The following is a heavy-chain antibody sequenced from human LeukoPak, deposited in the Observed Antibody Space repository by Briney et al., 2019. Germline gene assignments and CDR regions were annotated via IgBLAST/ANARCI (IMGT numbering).Heavy chain of an antibody. CDR3: ARGGGSYYRGFYYYMDV. Sequence: ASVKVSCKASGYTFTGYYVHWVRQAPGQGLEWMGGINPNSGGTNYAQKFQGRVTMTRDTSISTAYMELSRLRSDDTAVYYCARGGGSYYRGFYYYMDVWGKGTTVTVSS. V-gene: IGHV1-2*02. CDR2: INPNSGGT. CDR1: GYTFTGYY. D-gene: IGHD1-26*01. J-gene: IGHJ6*03.